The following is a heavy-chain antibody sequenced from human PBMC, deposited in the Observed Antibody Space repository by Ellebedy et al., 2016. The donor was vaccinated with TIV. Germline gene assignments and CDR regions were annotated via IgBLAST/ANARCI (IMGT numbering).Heavy chain of an antibody. CDR2: IWYDGSNK. J-gene: IGHJ3*02. V-gene: IGHV3-33*01. CDR1: GFTFSSYG. CDR3: ARERRVGATILGAFDI. Sequence: GGSLRLSXAASGFTFSSYGMHWVRQAPGKGLEWVAVIWYDGSNKYYADSVKGRFTISRDNSKNTLYLQMNSLRAEDTAVYYCARERRVGATILGAFDIWGQGTMVTVSS. D-gene: IGHD1-26*01.